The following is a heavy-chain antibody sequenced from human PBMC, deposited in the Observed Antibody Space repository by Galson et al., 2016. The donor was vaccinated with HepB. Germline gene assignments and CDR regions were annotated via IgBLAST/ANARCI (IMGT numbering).Heavy chain of an antibody. CDR1: GFTFSSDA. CDR2: SCGGGGRT. J-gene: IGHJ2*01. Sequence: SLRLSCAASGFTFSSDAMSWVRQAPGKGPEWVTGSCGGGGRTYYADCVKGRYTISRDNSKNTQFLQMKSLRAEDTAVYYCAKSQYSSGMYCCYLDLWGRGTLATVSS. CDR3: AKSQYSSGMYCCYLDL. V-gene: IGHV3-23*01. D-gene: IGHD6-19*01.